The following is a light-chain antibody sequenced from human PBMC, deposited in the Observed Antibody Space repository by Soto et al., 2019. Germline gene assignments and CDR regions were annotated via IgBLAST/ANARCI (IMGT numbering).Light chain of an antibody. CDR2: EVS. CDR3: CSYAGSSTFHVV. J-gene: IGLJ2*01. CDR1: SSVVGSYNL. Sequence: QSALTHPASVSGSPGQSITISCTGTSSVVGSYNLVSWYQQHPGKAPKLMIYEVSKRPSGVSNRFSGSKSGNTASLTISGLQAEDEADYYCCSYAGSSTFHVVFGGGTKLTVL. V-gene: IGLV2-23*02.